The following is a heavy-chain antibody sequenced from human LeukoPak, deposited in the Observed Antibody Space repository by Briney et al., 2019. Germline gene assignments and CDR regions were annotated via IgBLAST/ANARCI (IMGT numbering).Heavy chain of an antibody. Sequence: SETLSLTCTVSGGSISSYYWSWIRQPPGKGLEWIGYIYYSGSTNYNPSLKSRVTISVDTSKNQFSLKLSSVTAADTAVYYCARVRAYLRGGVTYYYYGMDVWGQGTTVTVSS. V-gene: IGHV4-59*01. CDR1: GGSISSYY. CDR3: ARVRAYLRGGVTYYYYGMDV. J-gene: IGHJ6*02. D-gene: IGHD2-21*02. CDR2: IYYSGST.